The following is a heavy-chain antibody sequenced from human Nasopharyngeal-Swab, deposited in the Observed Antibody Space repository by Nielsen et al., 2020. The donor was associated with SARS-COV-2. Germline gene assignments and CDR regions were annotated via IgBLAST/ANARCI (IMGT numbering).Heavy chain of an antibody. CDR3: ARGYVWYYDSSCPS. Sequence: GESLKISCAASGFTFSDYYMSWIRQAPGKGLEWVSYISSSGSTIYYADSVKGRFTISRDNAKNSLYLQMNSLRAEDTAVYYCARGYVWYYDSSCPSWGPGPLVTVSS. CDR2: ISSSGSTI. J-gene: IGHJ5*01. V-gene: IGHV3-11*04. D-gene: IGHD3-22*01. CDR1: GFTFSDYY.